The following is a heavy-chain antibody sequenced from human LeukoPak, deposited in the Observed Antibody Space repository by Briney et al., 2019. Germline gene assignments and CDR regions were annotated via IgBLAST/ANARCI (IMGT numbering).Heavy chain of an antibody. CDR3: SVSLNH. V-gene: IGHV3-7*01. CDR1: GFAFSNQW. Sequence: GGSLRLSCAASGFAFSNQWMDWVRQAPGKGLEWLANIKPDGTERYYVDSVKGRFTISRDNARNSVFLQINTLRGEDTAVYYCSVSLNHWGQGTRVTVSS. J-gene: IGHJ5*02. CDR2: IKPDGTER.